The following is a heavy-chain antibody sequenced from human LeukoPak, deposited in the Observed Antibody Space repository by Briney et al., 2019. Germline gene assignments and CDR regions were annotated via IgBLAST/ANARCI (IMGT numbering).Heavy chain of an antibody. CDR2: INHSGST. V-gene: IGHV4-34*01. Sequence: SETLSLTCALYGGSFSGYYWSWIRQPPGKGLEWIGEINHSGSTNYNPSLKSRVTISVDTSKNQFSLKLSSVTAADTAVYYCARAVGATDYWGQGTLVTVSS. CDR3: ARAVGATDY. J-gene: IGHJ4*02. CDR1: GGSFSGYY. D-gene: IGHD1-26*01.